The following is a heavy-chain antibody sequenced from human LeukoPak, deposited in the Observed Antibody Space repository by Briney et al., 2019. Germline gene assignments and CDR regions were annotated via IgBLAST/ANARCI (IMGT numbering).Heavy chain of an antibody. CDR1: GFTFSSYG. CDR2: IRYDGSNK. V-gene: IGHV3-30*02. Sequence: GGSLRLSCAASGFTFSSYGMHWVRQAPGKGLEWVAFIRYDGSNKYYADSVKGRFTISRDNSKNTLYLQMNSLRAEDTAVYYCAKLRYSSSSGAAVDYWGQGTLVTVSS. CDR3: AKLRYSSSSGAAVDY. D-gene: IGHD6-6*01. J-gene: IGHJ4*02.